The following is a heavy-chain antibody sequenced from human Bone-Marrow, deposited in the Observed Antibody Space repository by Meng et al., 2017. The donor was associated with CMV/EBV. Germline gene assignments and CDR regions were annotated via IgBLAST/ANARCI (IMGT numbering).Heavy chain of an antibody. CDR3: ARRRNSASTPPFDH. Sequence: SGFTFSTYGMQWVRQAPGKGLEWVALMWYDGSNIYYADSVKGRFTISRDNSKNTLYLQMNSLRAEDTAVYYCARRRNSASTPPFDHWGQGTLVTVSS. CDR1: GFTFSTYG. D-gene: IGHD1-14*01. V-gene: IGHV3-33*01. J-gene: IGHJ4*02. CDR2: MWYDGSNI.